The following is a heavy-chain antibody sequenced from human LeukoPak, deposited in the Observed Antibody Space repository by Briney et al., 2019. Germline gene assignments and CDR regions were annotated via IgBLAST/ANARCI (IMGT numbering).Heavy chain of an antibody. CDR1: GFTFSSYA. CDR2: IYSDNT. D-gene: IGHD4/OR15-4a*01. V-gene: IGHV3-53*01. Sequence: GGSLRLSCAASGFTFSSYAMSWARQAPGKGLEWVSFIYSDNTHYSDSVKGRFTISRDNSKNTLYLQMNSLRAEDTAVYYCARRAGAYSHPYDYWGQGTLVTVSS. CDR3: ARRAGAYSHPYDY. J-gene: IGHJ4*02.